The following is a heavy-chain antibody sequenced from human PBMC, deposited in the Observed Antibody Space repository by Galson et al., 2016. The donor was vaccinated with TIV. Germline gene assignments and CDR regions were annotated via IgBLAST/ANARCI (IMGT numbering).Heavy chain of an antibody. CDR1: GDSISNSRYY. J-gene: IGHJ5*02. V-gene: IGHV4-39*07. CDR2: IYYTGSS. CDR3: ARVKLQLPNWFDP. D-gene: IGHD1-1*01. Sequence: SETLSLTCTVSGDSISNSRYYWGWIRQSPGKGSEWIATIYYTGSSYYNPNPSLNSRVTISVDTSRNHFSLKVTSVTAADTAVYFCARVKLQLPNWFDPWGQGTLVTVSS.